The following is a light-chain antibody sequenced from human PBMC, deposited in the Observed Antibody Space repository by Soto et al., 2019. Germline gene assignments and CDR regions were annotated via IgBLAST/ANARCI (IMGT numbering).Light chain of an antibody. CDR3: QQYGSSPPS. V-gene: IGKV3-20*01. CDR1: QTVSSSY. CDR2: GAS. J-gene: IGKJ1*01. Sequence: EIVLTQSPGTLSLSPGERATLSCRASQTVSSSYLAWYQQKPGQAPRLLISGASSRAAGIPDRFSGSASGTDFTFTISRLEPEDFAVYYCQQYGSSPPSFGQGTKVEIK.